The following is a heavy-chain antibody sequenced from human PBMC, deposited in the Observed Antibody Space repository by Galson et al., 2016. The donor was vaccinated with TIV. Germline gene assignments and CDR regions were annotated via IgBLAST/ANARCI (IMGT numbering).Heavy chain of an antibody. Sequence: CKVSGYTLNALSIHWVRQAPGKGLEWMGGLDPEEAETFYAHMFQGRVTMTEDTSTDTAYMELINLRSEDTAVYYCVTADTSKSFYYYYYGMDVWGQGTTVTVSS. CDR3: VTADTSKSFYYYYYGMDV. CDR1: GYTLNALS. D-gene: IGHD2-2*01. CDR2: LDPEEAET. V-gene: IGHV1-24*01. J-gene: IGHJ6*02.